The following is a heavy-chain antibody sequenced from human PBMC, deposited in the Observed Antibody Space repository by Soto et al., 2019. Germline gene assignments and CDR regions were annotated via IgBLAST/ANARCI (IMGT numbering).Heavy chain of an antibody. D-gene: IGHD3-10*01. CDR3: VSGDYYGSESYFDF. CDR2: ISDSGGST. J-gene: IGHJ4*02. Sequence: EVQLLESGGGLVQPGGSLSLSCAASGFIFSSYAMNWVRQAPGKGLEWVSGISDSGGSTYYADSVKGRFTISRDNSKNTLYLQMNSLRAEDTAVYYCVSGDYYGSESYFDFWGQGTLVTVSS. CDR1: GFIFSSYA. V-gene: IGHV3-23*01.